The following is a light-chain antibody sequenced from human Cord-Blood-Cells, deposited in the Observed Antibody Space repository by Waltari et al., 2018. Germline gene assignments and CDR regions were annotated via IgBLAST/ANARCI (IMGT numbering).Light chain of an antibody. J-gene: IGKJ4*01. V-gene: IGKV3-20*01. CDR2: GAS. CDR3: QQYGSSP. Sequence: EIVLTQSPGNLSLSPGERATLSCRASQSVSSSYLAWYQQKPGQAPRLFIYGASSRATGIPDRFSGSGSGTDFTLTISRLEPEDFAVYYCQQYGSSPFGGGTKVEIK. CDR1: QSVSSSY.